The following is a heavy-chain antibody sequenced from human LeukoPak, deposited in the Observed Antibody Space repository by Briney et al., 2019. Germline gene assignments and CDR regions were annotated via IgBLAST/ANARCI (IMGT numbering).Heavy chain of an antibody. CDR2: IYYSGNT. CDR3: ARGAYDSSGYYFTYWYFDL. V-gene: IGHV4-39*01. D-gene: IGHD3-22*01. J-gene: IGHJ2*01. CDR1: GGSISTSAYY. Sequence: SETLSLTCIVSGGSISTSAYYWGWIRQPPGEGLQWIGSIYYSGNTYYNSSLKSRVTISVDTSTSQFSLRLSSVTAADTAVYYCARGAYDSSGYYFTYWYFDLWGRGTLVTVSS.